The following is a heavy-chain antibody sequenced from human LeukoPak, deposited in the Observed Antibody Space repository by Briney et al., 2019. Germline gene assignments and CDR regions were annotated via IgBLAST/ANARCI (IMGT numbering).Heavy chain of an antibody. CDR1: GFTFSSYW. Sequence: GGSLRLSCAASGFTFSSYWMSWVRQAPGKGLEWVANIKQDGSEEYYVDSVRGRFSISRDNAENSLYLQMNSLRAEDTAVYYCARALGPSSGASTRFRGPGYYYMDVWGKGTTVTVSS. CDR3: ARALGPSSGASTRFRGPGYYYMDV. CDR2: IKQDGSEE. J-gene: IGHJ6*03. V-gene: IGHV3-7*03. D-gene: IGHD2-2*01.